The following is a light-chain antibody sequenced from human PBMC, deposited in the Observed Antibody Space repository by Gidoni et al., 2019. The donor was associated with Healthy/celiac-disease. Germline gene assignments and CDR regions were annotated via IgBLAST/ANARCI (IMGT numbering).Light chain of an antibody. CDR2: GAS. J-gene: IGKJ1*01. V-gene: IGKV3-15*01. CDR1: QSVSSN. Sequence: SQSVSSNLAWYQQKPGQAPRLLINGASTRATGIPARFSGSGSGTEFTLTISSLQSEDFAVYYCQQYNNWPLWTFGQGTKVEIK. CDR3: QQYNNWPLWT.